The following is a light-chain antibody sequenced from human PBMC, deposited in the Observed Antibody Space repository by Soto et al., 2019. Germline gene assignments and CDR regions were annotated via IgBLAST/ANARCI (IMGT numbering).Light chain of an antibody. CDR2: EVS. J-gene: IGLJ1*01. V-gene: IGLV2-14*01. CDR1: SSDVGGYNY. CDR3: SSYKSRSTYV. Sequence: QSVLTQPASVSGSPGQSITISCTGTSSDVGGYNYVSWYQQHPGKAPKLMIYEVSNRPSGVSNRFSGPKSGNTASLTISGLQAEEEADYYCSSYKSRSTYVFGTGTKVTV.